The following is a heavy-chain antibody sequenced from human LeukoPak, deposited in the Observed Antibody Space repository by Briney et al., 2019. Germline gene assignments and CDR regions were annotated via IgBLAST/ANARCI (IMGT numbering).Heavy chain of an antibody. D-gene: IGHD3-22*01. J-gene: IGHJ4*02. CDR1: GFTFSRYA. CDR2: ISTNGGST. V-gene: IGHV3-64*01. CDR3: ARGNDSSGYYYFFDY. Sequence: PGGSLRLSCAASGFTFSRYAMHWVRQAPGKGLEYVSAISTNGGSTYYASSVKGRFTISRDNSKNTLHLQMVNLRPEDMAVYYCARGNDSSGYYYFFDYWGQGTLVTVSS.